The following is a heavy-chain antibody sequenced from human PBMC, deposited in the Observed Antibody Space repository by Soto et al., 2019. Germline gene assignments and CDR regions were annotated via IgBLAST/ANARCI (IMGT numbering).Heavy chain of an antibody. CDR3: ARQIYDSDTGPNFQYYFDS. Sequence: GESLKISCKGSGYSFAGYWITWVRQKPWKGLEWMGRIGPSDSQTYYSPSFRGHVTISVTKSITTVFLQWSSLRASDTAMYYCARQIYDSDTGPNFQYYFDSWGQGTPVTVSS. D-gene: IGHD3-22*01. V-gene: IGHV5-10-1*01. CDR2: IGPSDSQT. CDR1: GYSFAGYW. J-gene: IGHJ4*02.